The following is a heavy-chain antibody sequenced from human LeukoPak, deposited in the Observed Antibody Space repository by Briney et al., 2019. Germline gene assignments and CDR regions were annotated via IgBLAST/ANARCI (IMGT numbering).Heavy chain of an antibody. CDR1: GFTFSSYA. D-gene: IGHD6-19*01. Sequence: PGGSLRLSCAASGFTFSSYAMSWVRQAPGKGLEAPGKGLEWVSAISGSGGSTYYADSVKGRFTISRDNSKNTLYLQMNSLRAEDTAVYYCAKEHHDSSGWHNPFDYWGQGTLVTVSS. CDR2: ISGSGGST. CDR3: AKEHHDSSGWHNPFDY. J-gene: IGHJ4*02. V-gene: IGHV3-23*01.